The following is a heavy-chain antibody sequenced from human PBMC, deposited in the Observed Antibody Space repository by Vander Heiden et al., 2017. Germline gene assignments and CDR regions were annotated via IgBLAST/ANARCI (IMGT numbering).Heavy chain of an antibody. CDR3: AREWQQLALYY. CDR1: GFTFSSYA. CDR2: ISYDGSNK. J-gene: IGHJ4*02. Sequence: QVQLVESGGGVVQPGRSLRLSCAASGFTFSSYAMHWVRQAPGKGLEWVAVISYDGSNKYYADSVKGRFTISRDNSKNTLYLQMNSLRAEDTAVYYCAREWQQLALYYWGQGTLVTVSS. V-gene: IGHV3-30-3*01. D-gene: IGHD6-13*01.